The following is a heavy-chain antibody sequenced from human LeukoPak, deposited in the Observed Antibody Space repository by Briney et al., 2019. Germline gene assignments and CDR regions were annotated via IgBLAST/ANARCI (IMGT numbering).Heavy chain of an antibody. CDR1: GGSISSGSYY. V-gene: IGHV4-61*02. CDR3: ARDVDIVATSWFDP. D-gene: IGHD5-12*01. CDR2: IYTSGST. Sequence: PSETLSLTCTVSGGSISSGSYYWSWIRQPAGKGLEWIGRIYTSGSTNYNPSLKSRVTISVGTSKNQFSLKLSSVTAADTAVYYCARDVDIVATSWFDPWGQGTLVTVSS. J-gene: IGHJ5*02.